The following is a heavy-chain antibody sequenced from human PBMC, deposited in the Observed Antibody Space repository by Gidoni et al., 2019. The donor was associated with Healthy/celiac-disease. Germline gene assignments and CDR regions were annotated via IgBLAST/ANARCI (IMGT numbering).Heavy chain of an antibody. CDR2: IYTRGST. J-gene: IGHJ4*02. Sequence: QVQLQESGPGLVKPSQTLSLTCTVSGGSISSGSYYWSWLRQPTGKGLEWIGRIYTRGSTNYNPTLKSRVTISVDTSKNQFSLKLSSVTAADTAGYYCSGDGTVAASFDYWGQGTLVTVSS. D-gene: IGHD6-19*01. V-gene: IGHV4-61*02. CDR1: GGSISSGSYY. CDR3: SGDGTVAASFDY.